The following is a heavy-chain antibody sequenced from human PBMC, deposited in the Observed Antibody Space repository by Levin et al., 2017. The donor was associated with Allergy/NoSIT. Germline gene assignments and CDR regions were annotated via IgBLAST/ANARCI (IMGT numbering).Heavy chain of an antibody. V-gene: IGHV3-23*01. CDR1: GFTFSSYA. CDR2: IIASGGST. Sequence: LGESLKISCAASGFTFSSYAMNWVRQAPGKGLEWVSSIIASGGSTYYADSVKGRFTIYRDNSKSTLYLQMNSLRAEDAAVYYCAKPGRGMVGASYFDYWGQGSLVTVSS. J-gene: IGHJ4*02. CDR3: AKPGRGMVGASYFDY. D-gene: IGHD1-26*01.